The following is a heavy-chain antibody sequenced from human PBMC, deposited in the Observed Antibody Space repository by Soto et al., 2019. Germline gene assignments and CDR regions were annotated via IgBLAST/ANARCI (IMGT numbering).Heavy chain of an antibody. CDR1: GGSISSGGYS. CDR2: IHQTGIT. J-gene: IGHJ4*02. CDR3: ARDRKESNYFDY. V-gene: IGHV4-30-2*01. Sequence: TLSLTCAVSGGSISSGGYSWSWIRQPPGKGLEWIGYIHQTGITYYNPSLKSRVTISLDRSNNQFSLNLSSVTAADTAVYFCARDRKESNYFDYWGQGTLVTVSS.